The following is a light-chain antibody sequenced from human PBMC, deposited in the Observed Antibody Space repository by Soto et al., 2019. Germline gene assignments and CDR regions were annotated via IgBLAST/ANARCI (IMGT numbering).Light chain of an antibody. CDR3: QQSYTTPLT. V-gene: IGKV1-39*01. CDR1: QSISDY. J-gene: IGKJ4*01. Sequence: DIQMTQFPSSLSASVEDRVTITCRASQSISDYLNWYQQKPGKAPNLLIYATSGLQSGVPSRFSGSGSGTDFTLTISSLQPEDFATYYCQQSYTTPLTFGGGTKVEIK. CDR2: ATS.